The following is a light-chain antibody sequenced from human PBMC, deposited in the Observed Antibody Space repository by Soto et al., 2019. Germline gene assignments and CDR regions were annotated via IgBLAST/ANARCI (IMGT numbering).Light chain of an antibody. V-gene: IGKV1-5*03. J-gene: IGKJ1*01. CDR2: KAS. Sequence: DIQMTQSPATLSGSVGDRATISCRASQDINKWLAWYQQKPGTAPKLMISKASILESGVPSRFSGSGSGTDFTLTISSLQPDDFANYYCQQYNPYSPWTFGQGTKVDIK. CDR3: QQYNPYSPWT. CDR1: QDINKW.